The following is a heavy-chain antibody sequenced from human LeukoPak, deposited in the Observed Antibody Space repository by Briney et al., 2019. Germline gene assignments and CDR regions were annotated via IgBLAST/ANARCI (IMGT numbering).Heavy chain of an antibody. CDR2: INPNSGGT. J-gene: IGHJ4*02. D-gene: IGHD3-10*01. CDR1: GYTFTGYY. Sequence: GASVKVSCKASGYTFTGYYMHWVRQAPGPGLEWMGRINPNSGGTNYAQKFQGRVTMTRDTSISTAYMELSRLRSDDTAVYYCARDRSPRKYYGSGSYSEFDYWGQGTLVTVSS. V-gene: IGHV1-2*06. CDR3: ARDRSPRKYYGSGSYSEFDY.